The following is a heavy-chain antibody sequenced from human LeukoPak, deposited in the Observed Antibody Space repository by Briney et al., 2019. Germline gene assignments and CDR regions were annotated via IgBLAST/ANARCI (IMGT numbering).Heavy chain of an antibody. CDR3: ARGFWSDAFDI. D-gene: IGHD3-3*01. CDR1: GGSISSGSYY. J-gene: IGHJ3*02. V-gene: IGHV4-61*02. Sequence: PPQTLSLTCTVSGGSISSGSYYWSWIRQPAGKGLEWIGRIYISGNTNYNPSLKSRVTISIDTSKNQFSLKLSSVTAADTAVYYCARGFWSDAFDIWGQGTMVTVSS. CDR2: IYISGNT.